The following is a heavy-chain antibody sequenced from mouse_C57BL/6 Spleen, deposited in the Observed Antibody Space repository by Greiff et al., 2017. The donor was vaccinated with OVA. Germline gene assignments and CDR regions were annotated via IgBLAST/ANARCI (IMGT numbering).Heavy chain of an antibody. J-gene: IGHJ2*01. CDR2: FYPGSGSI. V-gene: IGHV1-62-2*01. CDR3: ARHEDGGNDFDY. CDR1: GYTFTSYG. Sequence: QVQLQQSGAELARPGASVKLSCKASGYTFTSYGISWVKQRTGQGLEWIGWFYPGSGSIKYNEKFKDKATLTADKSSSTVYMELSRLTSEDSAVYFCARHEDGGNDFDYWGQGTTLTVSS. D-gene: IGHD2-3*01.